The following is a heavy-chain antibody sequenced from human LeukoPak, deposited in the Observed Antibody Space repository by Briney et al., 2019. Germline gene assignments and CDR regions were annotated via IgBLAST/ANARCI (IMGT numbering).Heavy chain of an antibody. CDR1: GFTFSSHW. V-gene: IGHV3-74*01. J-gene: IGHJ4*02. CDR2: INSDGSSA. CDR3: AQNDYGGKTSGY. Sequence: GGSLRLSCAASGFTFSSHWMHWVRQAPGKGLVWVSRINSDGSSASYADSVRGRFTISRDNAKNTLYLQMNSLRAEDTAVYYCAQNDYGGKTSGYWGQGTLVTVSS. D-gene: IGHD4-23*01.